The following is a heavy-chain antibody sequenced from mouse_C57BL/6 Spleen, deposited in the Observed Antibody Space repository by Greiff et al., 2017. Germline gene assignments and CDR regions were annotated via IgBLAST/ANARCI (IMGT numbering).Heavy chain of an antibody. J-gene: IGHJ1*03. CDR2: IRNKANGYTT. CDR1: GFTFTDYY. Sequence: EVMLVESGGGLVQPGGSLSLSCAASGFTFTDYYMSWVRQPPGKALEWLGFIRNKANGYTTEYSASVKGRFTISRDNSQSILYLQMNALGAEDSDTYACSRYSTGTCYFDVWGTGTTVTVSS. CDR3: SRYSTGTCYFDV. D-gene: IGHD4-1*02. V-gene: IGHV7-3*01.